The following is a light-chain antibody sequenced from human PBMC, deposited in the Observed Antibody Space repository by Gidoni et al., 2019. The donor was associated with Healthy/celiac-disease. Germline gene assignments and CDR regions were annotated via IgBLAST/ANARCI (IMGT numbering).Light chain of an antibody. Sequence: DIQLTQSPSFLSASVGDRVTITCRARQGISSYLAWYQQKPGKAPKLLIYAASTWQSGVPSSSSGSGSGTEFTLTISSLQPEDFETYYCQQLNSYPIFTFGPGTKVDIK. V-gene: IGKV1-9*01. CDR2: AAS. CDR1: QGISSY. J-gene: IGKJ3*01. CDR3: QQLNSYPIFT.